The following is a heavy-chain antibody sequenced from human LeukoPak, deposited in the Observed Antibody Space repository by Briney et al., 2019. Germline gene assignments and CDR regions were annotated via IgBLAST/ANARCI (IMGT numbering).Heavy chain of an antibody. J-gene: IGHJ4*02. CDR2: IKQGGSEK. CDR1: GFTFSSYW. CDR3: ARDLSYVTYNRVFFGY. V-gene: IGHV3-7*01. Sequence: GGSLRLSCEASGFTFSSYWMSWVRQAPGKGLEWVANIKQGGSEKYYVDSVKGRFTISRDNAKNSLYLQMNSLRAEDTAVYYCARDLSYVTYNRVFFGYWGQGTLVTVSS. D-gene: IGHD3-16*01.